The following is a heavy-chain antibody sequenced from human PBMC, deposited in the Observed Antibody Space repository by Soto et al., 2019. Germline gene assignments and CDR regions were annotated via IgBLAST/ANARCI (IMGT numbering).Heavy chain of an antibody. CDR3: ARDPVDYEGNLGAFDI. D-gene: IGHD4-17*01. CDR2: IVPLINTS. V-gene: IGHV1-69*01. J-gene: IGHJ3*02. CDR1: GGTFSSYA. Sequence: QVQLVQSGAEVKKPGSSVKVSCKASGGTFSSYAISWVRQDPGHGLEWMGGIVPLINTSHYEQNFQGRVTITADQLTNTAYMVLSSLRYEDTAVYYCARDPVDYEGNLGAFDIWVQGTMVAVSS.